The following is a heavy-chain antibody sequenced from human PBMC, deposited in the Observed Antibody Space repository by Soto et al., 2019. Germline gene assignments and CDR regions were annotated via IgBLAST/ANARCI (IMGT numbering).Heavy chain of an antibody. D-gene: IGHD2-15*01. CDR1: GFTFSSYE. CDR2: ISSSGSTI. J-gene: IGHJ4*02. Sequence: EVQLVESGGGLVQPGGSLRLSCAASGFTFSSYEMTWVRQAPGKGLEWVSYISSSGSTIYYTDSVKGRFTISRDNAKHSLYLQMNSLRADDTAVYYCARLTGYSSANDYWGQGTLVTVSS. V-gene: IGHV3-48*03. CDR3: ARLTGYSSANDY.